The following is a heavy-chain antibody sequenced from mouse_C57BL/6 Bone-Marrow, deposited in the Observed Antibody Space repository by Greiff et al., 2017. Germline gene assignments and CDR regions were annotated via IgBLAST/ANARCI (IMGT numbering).Heavy chain of an antibody. CDR1: GYTFTSYD. Sequence: QVQLQQSGPELVKPGASVKLSCKASGYTFTSYDINWVKQRPGQGLEWIGWIYPRDGSTKYNEKFKGKATLTVDTSSSTAYMELHSLTSEDSAVYFWGRDYGSSYWYFDVWGTGTTVTVSS. CDR3: GRDYGSSYWYFDV. J-gene: IGHJ1*03. D-gene: IGHD1-1*01. CDR2: IYPRDGST. V-gene: IGHV1-85*01.